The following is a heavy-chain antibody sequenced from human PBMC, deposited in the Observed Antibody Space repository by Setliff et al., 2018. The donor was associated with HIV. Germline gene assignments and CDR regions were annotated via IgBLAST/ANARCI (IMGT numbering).Heavy chain of an antibody. V-gene: IGHV4-39*01. CDR1: GGSINRSNYY. CDR3: ARQTWEYYATLTGYYRSPKNCDS. CDR2: ISYTGST. D-gene: IGHD3-9*01. Sequence: SETLSLTCTVPGGSINRSNYYWGWIRQPPGKGLEWIGTISYTGSTYYDPSLKSRVTRSLDTSKNQFFLKLSSVTAPDTAIYYCARQTWEYYATLTGYYRSPKNCDSWGQGTLVTVSS. J-gene: IGHJ4*02.